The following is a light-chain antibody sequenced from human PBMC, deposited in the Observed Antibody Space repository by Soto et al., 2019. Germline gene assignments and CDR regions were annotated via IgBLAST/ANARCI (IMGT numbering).Light chain of an antibody. Sequence: DIQMTQSPSSLSASVGDRVTITCQASQDINKYLNWYQQKPGKAPKLLIYDESNLETGVPSRFSGGGSGTDFTFTISSLQAEDLATYYCQQYDILHRTFGQGTKLEIK. CDR2: DES. CDR1: QDINKY. J-gene: IGKJ2*02. V-gene: IGKV1-33*01. CDR3: QQYDILHRT.